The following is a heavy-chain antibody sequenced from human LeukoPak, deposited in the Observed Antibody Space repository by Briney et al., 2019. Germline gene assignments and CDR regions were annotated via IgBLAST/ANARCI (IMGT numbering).Heavy chain of an antibody. D-gene: IGHD3-22*01. CDR2: MYLSGAT. V-gene: IGHV4-4*02. J-gene: IGHJ4*02. CDR1: GDSINSLDL. Sequence: PSETLSLTCTVSGDSINSLDLWSWVRQPPGKGLEWIGEMYLSGATHSNPSVKSRVTISIDKSKNQFFLNLSSVTAADTAVYYCAGLVGRYSSGLYYYYFDYWGQGTLVTVSS. CDR3: AGLVGRYSSGLYYYYFDY.